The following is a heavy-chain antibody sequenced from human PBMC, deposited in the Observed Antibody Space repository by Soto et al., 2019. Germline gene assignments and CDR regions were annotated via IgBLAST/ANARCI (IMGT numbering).Heavy chain of an antibody. D-gene: IGHD6-6*01. V-gene: IGHV4-31*03. CDR2: IYYSGST. CDR1: GGSISSGFYY. Sequence: SETLSLTCTVSGGSISSGFYYWTWIRQHPGKGLEWIGYIYYSGSTYYNPSLKSRVNISVDTSKNHFSLKLSSVTAADTAVYYCARVGFSSSDAFDIWGQGTKVTVSS. CDR3: ARVGFSSSDAFDI. J-gene: IGHJ3*02.